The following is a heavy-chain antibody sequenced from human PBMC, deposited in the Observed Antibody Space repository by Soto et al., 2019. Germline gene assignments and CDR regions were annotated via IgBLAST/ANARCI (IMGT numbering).Heavy chain of an antibody. CDR3: ARGSFSSRSSWFDP. J-gene: IGHJ5*02. V-gene: IGHV4-31*03. Sequence: ASETLSLTCTVSGGSISSDANFWSWIRQLPGRGLEWIGYISYTGRTYYTPSLNSRLTISLDTSKNLFSLRLSAVTAADTAVYFCARGSFSSRSSWFDPWGQGTLVTVSS. D-gene: IGHD6-6*01. CDR1: GGSISSDANF. CDR2: ISYTGRT.